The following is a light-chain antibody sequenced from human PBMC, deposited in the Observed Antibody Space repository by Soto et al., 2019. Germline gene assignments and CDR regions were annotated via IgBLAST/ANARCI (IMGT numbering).Light chain of an antibody. Sequence: EIALTQSPDTLSVSPGERSTLSCSASHRSSRTLSWYQRKSGQTARLLIYGAATRATGMPARFSGSGSGTKFTPTTSSRQSEDFAVYYCQQYNNWPPWAFGQGTKVDIK. CDR2: GAA. V-gene: IGKV3-15*01. CDR1: HRSSRT. J-gene: IGKJ1*01. CDR3: QQYNNWPPWA.